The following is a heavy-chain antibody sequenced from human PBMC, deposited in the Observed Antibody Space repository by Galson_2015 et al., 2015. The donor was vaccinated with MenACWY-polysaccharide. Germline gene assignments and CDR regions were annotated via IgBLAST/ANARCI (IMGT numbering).Heavy chain of an antibody. J-gene: IGHJ4*02. V-gene: IGHV3-23*01. CDR3: ARGSNIWKYLDY. CDR2: ISDRVDST. CDR1: GVTLSNYG. D-gene: IGHD2/OR15-2a*01. Sequence: SLRLSCAGSGVTLSNYGMSWVRQAPGKGLEWVSVISDRVDSTHYADPAKGRFTVSRDNSRNTLYLQMNSLRGDDTAVYFCARGSNIWKYLDYWGQGALVTVSS.